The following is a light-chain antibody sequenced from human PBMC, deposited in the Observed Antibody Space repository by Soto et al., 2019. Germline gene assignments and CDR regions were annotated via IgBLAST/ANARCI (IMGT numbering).Light chain of an antibody. CDR1: GSDIGTYNR. V-gene: IGLV2-18*02. CDR2: DVS. CDR3: SSYTSSSTYV. Sequence: QSALNQPPSVSGSPGQSVAISCTGTGSDIGTYNRVSWYQQPPGTAPKLMIYDVSDRPSGVPDRFSGSKSGNTASLTISGLQAEDEADYYCSSYTSSSTYVFGTGTKVTVL. J-gene: IGLJ1*01.